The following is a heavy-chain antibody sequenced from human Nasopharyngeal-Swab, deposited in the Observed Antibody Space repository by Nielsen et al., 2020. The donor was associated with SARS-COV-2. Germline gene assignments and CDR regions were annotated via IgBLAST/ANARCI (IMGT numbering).Heavy chain of an antibody. V-gene: IGHV1-46*01. D-gene: IGHD3-3*01. Sequence: WIRQPPGKGLEWMGIINPSGGSTSYAQKFQGRVTMTRDTSTSTVYMELSSLRSEDTAVYYCAREPITIFGVVTNPYYGMDVWGQGTTVTVSS. J-gene: IGHJ6*02. CDR3: AREPITIFGVVTNPYYGMDV. CDR2: INPSGGST.